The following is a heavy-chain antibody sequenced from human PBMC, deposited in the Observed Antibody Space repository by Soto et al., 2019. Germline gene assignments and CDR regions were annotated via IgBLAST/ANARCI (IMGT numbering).Heavy chain of an antibody. CDR1: GFTFSSYT. CDR3: ARDRGGYLKAFDI. J-gene: IGHJ3*02. D-gene: IGHD1-1*01. Sequence: EVQLVESGGGLVKPGGSLRLSCAAFGFTFSSYTMNWVRQAPGKGLEWVSSISSSSSYIYYADSVKGRFTISRDNVKTSVYLQMNSLREEDTAVYYCARDRGGYLKAFDIWGQGTMVTVSS. V-gene: IGHV3-21*01. CDR2: ISSSSSYI.